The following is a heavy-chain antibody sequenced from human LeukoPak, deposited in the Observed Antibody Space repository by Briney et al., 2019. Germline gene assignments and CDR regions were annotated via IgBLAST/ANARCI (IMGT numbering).Heavy chain of an antibody. V-gene: IGHV3-23*01. CDR2: ISDGGGGT. CDR1: GFTFSSYG. D-gene: IGHD2-2*02. J-gene: IGHJ3*02. CDR3: AKDRPMRASGYCSSTSCYTLDAFDI. Sequence: GGSLRLSCAASGFTFSSYGMSWVRQAPGKGLEWVSTISDGGGGTYYADSVKGRFTISRDNSKNTLYLQMNSLRAEDTAVYYCAKDRPMRASGYCSSTSCYTLDAFDIWGQGTMVTVSS.